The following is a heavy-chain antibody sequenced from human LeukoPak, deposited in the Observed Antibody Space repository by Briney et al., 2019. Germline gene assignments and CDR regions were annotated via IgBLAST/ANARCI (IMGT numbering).Heavy chain of an antibody. CDR3: ARETSFRYYDFWSGWDY. D-gene: IGHD3-3*01. CDR2: TFYRSKWYN. V-gene: IGHV6-1*01. CDR1: GDSVSSNSAA. Sequence: SQTLSLTCAISGDSVSSNSAAGNWIRQSPSRGLEWLGRTFYRSKWYNDYAVSVKSRITINPDTSKNQSTLQLNSVTPEDTAVYYCARETSFRYYDFWSGWDYWGQGTLVTVSS. J-gene: IGHJ4*02.